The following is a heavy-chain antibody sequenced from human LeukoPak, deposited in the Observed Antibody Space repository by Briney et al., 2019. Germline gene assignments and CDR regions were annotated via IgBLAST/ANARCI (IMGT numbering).Heavy chain of an antibody. CDR3: ARGGYSYGSDY. Sequence: GGSLRLSCAASGFTISSSYMSWVRQAPGKGLEWVSVIYSGGSTYYADSVRGRFTISRDNSKNTLFLHMNSLRAEDTAVYYCARGGYSYGSDYWGQGTLVTVSS. CDR2: IYSGGST. D-gene: IGHD5-18*01. J-gene: IGHJ4*02. V-gene: IGHV3-53*01. CDR1: GFTISSSY.